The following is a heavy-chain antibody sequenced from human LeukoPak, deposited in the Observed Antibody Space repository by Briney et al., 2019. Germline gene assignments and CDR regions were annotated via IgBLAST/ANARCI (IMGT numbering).Heavy chain of an antibody. D-gene: IGHD5-18*01. Sequence: GGPLRLFCAASGFTFSSYAMSWVRQAPGKALVWVSAIAGSGGSTCYAYSVKGQFTISRDNSKNTLYLQMNSLRVDDTAIYYCAKDGVRGYSYGSGYYFDCWGQGTLVTVSS. V-gene: IGHV3-23*01. CDR1: GFTFSSYA. J-gene: IGHJ4*02. CDR2: IAGSGGST. CDR3: AKDGVRGYSYGSGYYFDC.